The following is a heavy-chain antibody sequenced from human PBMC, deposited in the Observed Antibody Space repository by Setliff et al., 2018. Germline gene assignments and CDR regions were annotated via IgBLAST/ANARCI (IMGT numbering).Heavy chain of an antibody. D-gene: IGHD5-18*01. V-gene: IGHV3-64*02. Sequence: LRLSCAASGLTFSDHYMDWVRQAPGKGLEWVGRISSDGSRAYYADSVKDRFFISRDNSKNTLFLQMGSLRGEDKAVYYCARGGAFSYGYPLHHWGQGTLVTVSS. CDR2: ISSDGSRA. CDR3: ARGGAFSYGYPLHH. J-gene: IGHJ5*02. CDR1: GLTFSDHY.